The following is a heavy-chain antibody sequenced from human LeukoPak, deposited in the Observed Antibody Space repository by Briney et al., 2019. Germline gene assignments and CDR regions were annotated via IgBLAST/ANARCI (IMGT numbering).Heavy chain of an antibody. J-gene: IGHJ4*02. D-gene: IGHD6-13*01. Sequence: GGSLRLSCAASGFTFSSYAMSWVRQAPGKGLEWVSAIIGSGSSTYYADSVKSRFTISRDNSKNTLFLQMNSLRAEDTAVYYCAKDRAQQLVLDFWGQGTLVTVSS. CDR3: AKDRAQQLVLDF. CDR2: IIGSGSST. V-gene: IGHV3-23*01. CDR1: GFTFSSYA.